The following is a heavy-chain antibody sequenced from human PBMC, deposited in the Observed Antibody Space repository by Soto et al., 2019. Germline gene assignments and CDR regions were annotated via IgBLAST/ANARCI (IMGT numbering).Heavy chain of an antibody. Sequence: SVKVSCKASGGTFSSYAISWVRQAPGQGLEWMGGIIPIFGTANYAQKFQGRVTITADESTGTAYMELSSLRSEDTAVYYCAREEIAGDYVFDYWGQGTLVTVSS. CDR1: GGTFSSYA. CDR3: AREEIAGDYVFDY. J-gene: IGHJ4*02. CDR2: IIPIFGTA. D-gene: IGHD4-17*01. V-gene: IGHV1-69*13.